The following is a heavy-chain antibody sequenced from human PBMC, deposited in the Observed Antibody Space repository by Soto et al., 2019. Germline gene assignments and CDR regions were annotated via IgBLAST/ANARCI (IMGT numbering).Heavy chain of an antibody. CDR1: GYSLTSYY. D-gene: IGHD3-10*02. J-gene: IGHJ4*02. V-gene: IGHV1-46*01. CDR2: TNPSDGST. Sequence: QVELVQSGAEVKKPGASVKVSCKASGYSLTSYYMHWVRQAPGQGLEWMGITNPSDGSTNYAQKFQGRVTMSSDTSTSTVYMEMSSLRSEDTAMYYCARSYVTSRPIDFWGQGTLVIVSS. CDR3: ARSYVTSRPIDF.